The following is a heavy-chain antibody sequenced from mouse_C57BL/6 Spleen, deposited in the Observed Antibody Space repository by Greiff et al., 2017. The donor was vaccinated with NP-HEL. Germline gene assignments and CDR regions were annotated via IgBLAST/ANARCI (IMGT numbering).Heavy chain of an antibody. J-gene: IGHJ4*01. CDR3: ARHPKPKGQILLRGAKDY. D-gene: IGHD1-1*01. CDR1: GYTFTSYW. Sequence: QVQLQQPGAELVMPGTSVKLSCKASGYTFTSYWMHWVKQRPGQGLEWIGEIDPSDSYTKYNQKFKGKSTLTVEKSYSTAYMQLSRLTSEDSAVYYCARHPKPKGQILLRGAKDYGGQGTAGTVSS. V-gene: IGHV1-69*01. CDR2: IDPSDSYT.